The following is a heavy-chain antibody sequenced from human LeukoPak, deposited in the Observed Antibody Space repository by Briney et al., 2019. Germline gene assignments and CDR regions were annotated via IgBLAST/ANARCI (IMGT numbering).Heavy chain of an antibody. V-gene: IGHV3-13*01. CDR2: IGTAGDT. J-gene: IGHJ4*02. D-gene: IGHD3-22*01. Sequence: GGSLRLSCAASGFTFSSYDMHWVRQATGKGLEWVSAIGTAGDTYYPGSVKGRFTISRENAKNSLYLQMNSLRAEDTAVYYCARAPYYYDSSGYDYWGQGTLVTVSS. CDR1: GFTFSSYD. CDR3: ARAPYYYDSSGYDY.